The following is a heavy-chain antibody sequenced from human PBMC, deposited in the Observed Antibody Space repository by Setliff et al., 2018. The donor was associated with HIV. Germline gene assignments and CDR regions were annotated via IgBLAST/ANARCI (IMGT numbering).Heavy chain of an antibody. D-gene: IGHD6-19*01. CDR1: GGPFTSSS. CDR2: IIPILGVP. Sequence: SVKVSCKASGGPFTSSSIGWVRQAPGQGLEWMGRIIPILGVPRYAQKFQGRLTMTRDTSTNTVYMELSSLRSEDTAVYYCAKDTPGPAINSGRIKNWFDPWGEGTLVTVSS. J-gene: IGHJ5*02. V-gene: IGHV1-69*04. CDR3: AKDTPGPAINSGRIKNWFDP.